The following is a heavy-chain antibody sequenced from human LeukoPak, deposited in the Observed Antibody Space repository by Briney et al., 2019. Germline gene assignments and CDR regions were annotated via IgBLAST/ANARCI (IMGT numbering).Heavy chain of an antibody. CDR3: ARDLGYSASGTLYAAWFDP. J-gene: IGHJ5*02. V-gene: IGHV3-74*01. Sequence: GGSLRLSCAASGFTFSNYWLHCVRQAPGKGLVWVSRINSDGSSTSYAESVKGRFSISRDNAKNTLYLQMNSLRAEDTAVYFCARDLGYSASGTLYAAWFDPWGQGTLVTVSS. D-gene: IGHD3-10*01. CDR2: INSDGSST. CDR1: GFTFSNYW.